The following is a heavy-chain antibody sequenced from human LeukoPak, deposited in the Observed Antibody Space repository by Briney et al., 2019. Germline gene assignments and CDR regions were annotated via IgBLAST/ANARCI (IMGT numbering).Heavy chain of an antibody. Sequence: PGGSLRLSCAASGFSVSSNYMSWVRQAPGKGLEWVAVIYNSGTTKYADSVKGRFTIARDSSNNTLCLQMNSLRAEDTAVYYCARGWEWWDYWGQGSLVTVSS. CDR3: ARGWEWWDY. CDR1: GFSVSSNY. V-gene: IGHV3-53*01. CDR2: IYNSGTT. J-gene: IGHJ4*02. D-gene: IGHD2-15*01.